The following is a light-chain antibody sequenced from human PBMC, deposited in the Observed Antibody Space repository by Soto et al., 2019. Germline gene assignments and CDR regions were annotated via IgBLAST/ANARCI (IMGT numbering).Light chain of an antibody. J-gene: IGLJ2*01. CDR1: SSDVGDYDY. CDR2: DVS. Sequence: QSALTQPASVSGSPGQSITISCTGTSSDVGDYDYVSWYQQHPAKAPKLMIFDVSNRPSGVSNRFSGSKSGNTASLTISGLQAEDEADYYCSSYTSSSTVVFGGGTQLTVL. V-gene: IGLV2-14*01. CDR3: SSYTSSSTVV.